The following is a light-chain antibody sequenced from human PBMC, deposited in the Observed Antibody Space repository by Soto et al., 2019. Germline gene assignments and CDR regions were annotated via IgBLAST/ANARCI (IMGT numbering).Light chain of an antibody. CDR2: DAS. J-gene: IGKJ1*01. V-gene: IGKV3-11*01. CDR3: QQRLNWPPG. CDR1: QSVFSS. Sequence: EIVMRQSPATLSVSPGERATLSCRASQSVFSSLAWYQQKPGQAPRLLIYDASNRATGVPARFSGSRSGTDFTLTISDLEPADFGLYYCQQRLNWPPGFGQGTKVDI.